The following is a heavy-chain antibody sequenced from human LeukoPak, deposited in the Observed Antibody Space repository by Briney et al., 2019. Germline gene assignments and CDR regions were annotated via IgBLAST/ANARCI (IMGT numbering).Heavy chain of an antibody. J-gene: IGHJ4*02. CDR2: ISWNSGSI. D-gene: IGHD6-19*01. CDR3: AKDTQAVAEWYFDY. V-gene: IGHV3-9*01. Sequence: PSGRSLRLSCAASGFTFDDYAMHWVRQAPGKGLEWVSGISWNSGSIGYADSVKGRFTISRDNAKNSLYLQMNSLRAEDTALYYCAKDTQAVAEWYFDYWGQGTLVTVSS. CDR1: GFTFDDYA.